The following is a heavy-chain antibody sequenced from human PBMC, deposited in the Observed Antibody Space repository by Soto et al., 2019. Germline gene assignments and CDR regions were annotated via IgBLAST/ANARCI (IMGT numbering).Heavy chain of an antibody. CDR3: ARAIGGNNWNPNWFDS. CDR2: IHHSGAA. D-gene: IGHD1-20*01. J-gene: IGHJ5*01. CDR1: GDSITRRDYY. V-gene: IGHV4-31*03. Sequence: ASETLSLTCTVSGDSITRRDYYWTWIRQYPGKGLEWIGYIHHSGAAHYNPSLKSRLTISVDTSRNQFSLKLTSVTAADTAVYYCARAIGGNNWNPNWFDSWGQGTKVT.